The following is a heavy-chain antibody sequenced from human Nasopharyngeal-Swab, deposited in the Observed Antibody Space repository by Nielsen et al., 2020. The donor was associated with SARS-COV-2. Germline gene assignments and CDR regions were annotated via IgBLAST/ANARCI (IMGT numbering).Heavy chain of an antibody. D-gene: IGHD2-21*01. V-gene: IGHV3-48*03. Sequence: GESLKISCAASGFTFSSYEMNWVRQAPGKGLEWVSYISSSGSTIYYADSVKGRFTISRDNAKNSLYLQMNSPRAEDTAVYYCARVPALIPYYYYGMDVWGQGTTVTVSS. CDR3: ARVPALIPYYYYGMDV. J-gene: IGHJ6*02. CDR2: ISSSGSTI. CDR1: GFTFSSYE.